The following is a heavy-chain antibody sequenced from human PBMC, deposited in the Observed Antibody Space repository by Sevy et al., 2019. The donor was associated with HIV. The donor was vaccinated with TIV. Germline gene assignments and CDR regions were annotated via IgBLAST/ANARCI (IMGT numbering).Heavy chain of an antibody. J-gene: IGHJ1*01. V-gene: IGHV1-69*04. Sequence: ASLKVSCKASGGTFSSYAISWVRQAPGQGLEWMGRIIPILGIANYAQKFQGRVTITADKSTSTAYMELSSLRSEDTAVYYCASGIAVAGDAEYFQHWGQGTLVTVSS. CDR1: GGTFSSYA. D-gene: IGHD6-19*01. CDR3: ASGIAVAGDAEYFQH. CDR2: IIPILGIA.